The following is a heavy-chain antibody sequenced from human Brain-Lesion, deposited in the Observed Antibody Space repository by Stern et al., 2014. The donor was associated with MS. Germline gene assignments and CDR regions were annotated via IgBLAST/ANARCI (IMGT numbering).Heavy chain of an antibody. CDR2: INPNTGVP. J-gene: IGHJ1*01. CDR3: ARGYPFFEN. D-gene: IGHD2/OR15-2a*01. Sequence: VQLVESGAEVKKPGDSVKVSCTASGYTFTGFFLHWVRQAPGQGIGLVVWINPNTGVPKSAQKFQGWVTLTRDTSINTVYMELNMLKSDDTAVFYCARGYPFFENWGQGTLVTVSS. V-gene: IGHV1-2*04. CDR1: GYTFTGFF.